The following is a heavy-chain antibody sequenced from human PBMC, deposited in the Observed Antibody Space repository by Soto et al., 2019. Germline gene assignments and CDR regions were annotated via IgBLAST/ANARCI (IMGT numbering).Heavy chain of an antibody. Sequence: ASVKVSCKASGYTFTSYYMHWVRQAPGRGLEWMGIINPSGGSTSYAQKFQGRVTMTRDTSTSTVYMELSSLRSEDTAVYYCARAKYDFWSGYSPYYYYGMDVWGQGTTVTVSS. V-gene: IGHV1-46*01. CDR3: ARAKYDFWSGYSPYYYYGMDV. CDR1: GYTFTSYY. D-gene: IGHD3-3*01. CDR2: INPSGGST. J-gene: IGHJ6*02.